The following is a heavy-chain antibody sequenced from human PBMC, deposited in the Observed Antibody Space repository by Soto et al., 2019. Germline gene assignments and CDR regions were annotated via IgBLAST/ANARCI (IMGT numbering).Heavy chain of an antibody. CDR2: MYNSGTT. CDR3: AASVRPVMVPPYGYPQLSFDS. V-gene: IGHV4-59*03. D-gene: IGHD5-18*01. J-gene: IGHJ4*02. Sequence: ASETLSLTCTVSGVSISNFYWSWIRQPPGKGMESLGYMYNSGTTNYYPSLNYHVAISLDTSTNQVALNLISVTAADTAVYYCAASVRPVMVPPYGYPQLSFDSWGQGTMVTVSS. CDR1: GVSISNFY.